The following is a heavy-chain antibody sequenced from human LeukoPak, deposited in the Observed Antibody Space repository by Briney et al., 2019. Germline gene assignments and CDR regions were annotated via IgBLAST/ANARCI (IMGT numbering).Heavy chain of an antibody. Sequence: SETLSLTCTVSGGSISSYYWSWIRQPPGKGLEWIGYIYTSGSTNYNPSLKSRVTISVDTSKNQFSLKLSSVTAADTAVYYCARQGARKPFDPWGQGTLVTVSS. J-gene: IGHJ5*02. CDR3: ARQGARKPFDP. CDR1: GGSISSYY. CDR2: IYTSGST. V-gene: IGHV4-4*09. D-gene: IGHD1-26*01.